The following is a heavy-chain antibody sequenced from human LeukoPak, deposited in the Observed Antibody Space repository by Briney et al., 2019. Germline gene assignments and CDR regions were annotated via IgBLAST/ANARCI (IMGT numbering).Heavy chain of an antibody. CDR2: ISYDGSNK. CDR1: GFTFSSYA. D-gene: IGHD2-2*02. CDR3: ARDPHCSSTSCYNSDFDY. Sequence: PGGSLRLSCAASGFTFSSYAMHWVRQAPGKGLEWVAVISYDGSNKYYADSVKGRFTISRDNSKNTLYLQMNSLRAEDTAVYYCARDPHCSSTSCYNSDFDYWGQGTLVTVSS. V-gene: IGHV3-30-3*01. J-gene: IGHJ4*02.